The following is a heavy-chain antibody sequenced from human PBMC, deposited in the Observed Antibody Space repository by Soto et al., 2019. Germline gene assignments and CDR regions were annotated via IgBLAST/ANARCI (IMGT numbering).Heavy chain of an antibody. CDR1: GYTFTSYY. CDR3: ARDRSQGVATIPPYYYYGMDV. CDR2: INPSGGST. Sequence: QVQLVQSGAEVKKPGASVKVSCKASGYTFTSYYMHWVRQAPGPGLEWMGIINPSGGSTSYAQKLQCRVTMNRDTSTSTVYMELSSLRSEDTAVYYCARDRSQGVATIPPYYYYGMDVWGKGTTVTVSS. J-gene: IGHJ6*04. D-gene: IGHD5-12*01. V-gene: IGHV1-46*04.